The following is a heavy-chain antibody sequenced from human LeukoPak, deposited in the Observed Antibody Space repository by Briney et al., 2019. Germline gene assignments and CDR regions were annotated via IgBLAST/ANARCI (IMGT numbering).Heavy chain of an antibody. CDR1: GYTFTSYA. CDR3: ARDWLTYYFGSGSYSSVY. CDR2: ISAYNGNT. Sequence: ASVKVSCKASGYTFTSYAITWVRQAPGQGLEWMGWISAYNGNTNYAQNLQGRVTMTTDTSTSTAYMELSKLRSDDTAVYYCARDWLTYYFGSGSYSSVYWGQGTLVTVSS. J-gene: IGHJ4*02. V-gene: IGHV1-18*01. D-gene: IGHD3-10*01.